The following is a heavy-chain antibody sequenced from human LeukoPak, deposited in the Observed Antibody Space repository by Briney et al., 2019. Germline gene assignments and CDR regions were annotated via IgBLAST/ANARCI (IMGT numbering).Heavy chain of an antibody. CDR1: GFTFSSYW. J-gene: IGHJ4*02. CDR3: ARRYCSSTSCLLDY. Sequence: GGSLRLSCAASGFTFSSYWMHWVRQVPGKGLAWVSRINSDESSRGYADSVKGRFTISRANAKNTLYLQMNSLRAEDTAVYYCARRYCSSTSCLLDYWGQGTLVTVSS. D-gene: IGHD2-2*01. CDR2: INSDESSR. V-gene: IGHV3-74*01.